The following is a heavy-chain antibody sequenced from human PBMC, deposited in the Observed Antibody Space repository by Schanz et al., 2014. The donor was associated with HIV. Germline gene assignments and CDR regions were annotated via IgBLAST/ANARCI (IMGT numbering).Heavy chain of an antibody. V-gene: IGHV3-23*04. Sequence: EVHLVESGGVVVQPGGSLRLACAASGFTFSRYAMSWVRQAPGKGLEWVSSISGSGGSTYYADSVKGRFTISRGNSKNTLYLQMNSLRAEDTAVYYCAKGGFYGDYVSYYYGLDVWGQGTTVTVSS. CDR2: ISGSGGST. CDR1: GFTFSRYA. J-gene: IGHJ6*02. CDR3: AKGGFYGDYVSYYYGLDV. D-gene: IGHD4-17*01.